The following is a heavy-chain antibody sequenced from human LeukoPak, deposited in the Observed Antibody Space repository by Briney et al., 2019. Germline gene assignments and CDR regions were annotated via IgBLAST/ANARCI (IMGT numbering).Heavy chain of an antibody. Sequence: GESLKISCKGSGYRFTSYWIGWVRQMPGKGLEWMGIIYPGDSDTRYSPSFQGQVTISADKSISTAYLQWSSLKASDTAMYYCASPFMNYYDSSGYYYATDYWGQGTLVTVSS. CDR2: IYPGDSDT. CDR1: GYRFTSYW. J-gene: IGHJ4*02. CDR3: ASPFMNYYDSSGYYYATDY. D-gene: IGHD3-22*01. V-gene: IGHV5-51*01.